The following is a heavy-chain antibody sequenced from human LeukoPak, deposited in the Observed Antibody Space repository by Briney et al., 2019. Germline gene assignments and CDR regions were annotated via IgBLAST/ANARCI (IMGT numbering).Heavy chain of an antibody. V-gene: IGHV3-23*01. CDR1: GFTFSSYA. Sequence: PGGALRLSCAASGFTFSSYAMSWVRQAPGKGLEGVSAISGSGGSTYYADSVKGRFPISRDNSTNTLYLQMNSLRAEDTAVYYCAKFGGWYINEGELFDYWGQGTLVTVSS. D-gene: IGHD6-19*01. CDR2: ISGSGGST. CDR3: AKFGGWYINEGELFDY. J-gene: IGHJ4*02.